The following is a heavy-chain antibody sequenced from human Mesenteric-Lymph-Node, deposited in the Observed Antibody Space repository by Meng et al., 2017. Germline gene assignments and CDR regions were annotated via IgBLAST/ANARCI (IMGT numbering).Heavy chain of an antibody. D-gene: IGHD1-26*01. V-gene: IGHV3-21*01. CDR1: GFTFSSYS. CDR2: ISSSSSYI. Sequence: GGSLRLSCAASGFTFSSYSMNWVRQAPGKGLEWVSSISSSSSYIYYADSVKGRFTISRDNSKNTLYLQMNSLRAEDSAVYYCARDRSYSHYSYYYGMDVWGQGTTVTVSS. J-gene: IGHJ6*02. CDR3: ARDRSYSHYSYYYGMDV.